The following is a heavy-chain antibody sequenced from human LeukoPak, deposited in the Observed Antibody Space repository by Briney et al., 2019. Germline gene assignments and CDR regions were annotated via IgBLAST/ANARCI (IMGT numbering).Heavy chain of an antibody. CDR3: AAVGEWLSNAFNT. V-gene: IGHV3-15*01. CDR1: GFTFSIAW. D-gene: IGHD3-3*01. CDR2: IKSRGDGETR. Sequence: GGSLRPSCAASGFTFSIAWMSWVRQAPGKGLEWVGRIKSRGDGETRDYAAPVKDRFIISRDDSKNTLYLQMNSLRTEDTAIYYCAAVGEWLSNAFNTWGQGTLVTASA. J-gene: IGHJ3*02.